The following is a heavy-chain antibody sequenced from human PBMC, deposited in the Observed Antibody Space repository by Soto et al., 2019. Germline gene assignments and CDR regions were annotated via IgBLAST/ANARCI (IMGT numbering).Heavy chain of an antibody. CDR2: IIPILGIA. D-gene: IGHD3-16*01. V-gene: IGHV1-69*04. CDR3: ARDFTGWPPDGVDS. Sequence: GASVKVSCKASGGTFSSYTISWVRQAPGQGLEWMGRIIPILGIANYAQKFQGRVTITADKSTSTAYMELGSLSSEDTAVYYCARDFTGWPPDGVDSWGQGTLVTVSS. J-gene: IGHJ4*02. CDR1: GGTFSSYT.